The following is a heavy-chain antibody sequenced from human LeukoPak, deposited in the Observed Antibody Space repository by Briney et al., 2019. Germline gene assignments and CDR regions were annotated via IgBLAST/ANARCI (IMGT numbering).Heavy chain of an antibody. D-gene: IGHD6-19*01. Sequence: GGSLRLSCAASGFTFSSYGMHWVRQAPGKGLEWVAFIRYDGSNKYYADSVKGRFTISRDNSKNTLYLQMNSLRAEDTAVYYCAKVGLKQWLVRDLTRSHYYMDVWGKGTTVTVSS. J-gene: IGHJ6*03. CDR1: GFTFSSYG. CDR2: IRYDGSNK. CDR3: AKVGLKQWLVRDLTRSHYYMDV. V-gene: IGHV3-30*02.